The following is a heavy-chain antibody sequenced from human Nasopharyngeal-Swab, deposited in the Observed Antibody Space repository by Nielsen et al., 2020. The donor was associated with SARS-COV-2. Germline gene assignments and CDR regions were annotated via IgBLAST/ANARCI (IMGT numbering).Heavy chain of an antibody. V-gene: IGHV3-30*18. CDR3: AKDGYEYCSGGSCYSLDY. CDR2: ISYDGNNK. Sequence: GESLKISRAASGFAFSTYGMHWVRQAPGKGLEWVAVISYDGNNKYYADSVKGRFTISRDNSKNTLYLQMNSLRAEDTAVYYCAKDGYEYCSGGSCYSLDYWGQGTLVTVSS. D-gene: IGHD2-15*01. CDR1: GFAFSTYG. J-gene: IGHJ4*02.